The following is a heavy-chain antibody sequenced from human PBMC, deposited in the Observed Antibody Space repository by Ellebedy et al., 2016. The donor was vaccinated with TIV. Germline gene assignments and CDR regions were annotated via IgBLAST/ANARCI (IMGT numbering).Heavy chain of an antibody. J-gene: IGHJ1*01. V-gene: IGHV3-20*04. CDR2: INWNGGSR. D-gene: IGHD6-13*01. Sequence: GESLKISCAASGFTFDDYVMSWVRQAPGRGLEWVSGINWNGGSRGYADPVKGRFTISRDNAKNSLYLQMNSLRVEDTALYFCARGASSSWSILQHWGQGTPVTVSS. CDR1: GFTFDDYV. CDR3: ARGASSSWSILQH.